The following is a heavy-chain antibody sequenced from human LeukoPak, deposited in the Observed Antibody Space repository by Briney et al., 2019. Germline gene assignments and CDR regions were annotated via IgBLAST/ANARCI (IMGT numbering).Heavy chain of an antibody. Sequence: SETLSLTCSVSGGSISSYYWSWIRQPPGKGLEWIGYIYYSGSTNYNPSLKSRVTISLDTSKSQFSLKLTSVTAADTAVYYCARGVLALRRALDIWGQGTMITVSS. CDR2: IYYSGST. D-gene: IGHD3-3*01. J-gene: IGHJ3*02. CDR1: GGSISSYY. CDR3: ARGVLALRRALDI. V-gene: IGHV4-59*01.